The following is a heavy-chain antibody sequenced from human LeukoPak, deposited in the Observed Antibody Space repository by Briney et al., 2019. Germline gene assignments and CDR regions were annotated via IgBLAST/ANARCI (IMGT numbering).Heavy chain of an antibody. CDR1: GFTFSSYS. D-gene: IGHD2-15*01. Sequence: GGSLRLSCAASGFTFSSYSMNWVRQAPGKGLEWVSYISYTGSTIYNADSVKGRFTISRDNSKNSLYLQMNSLRAEDTALYYCAKDVARYCSGGSCYFDYWGQGTLVTVSS. J-gene: IGHJ4*02. CDR3: AKDVARYCSGGSCYFDY. CDR2: ISYTGSTI. V-gene: IGHV3-48*04.